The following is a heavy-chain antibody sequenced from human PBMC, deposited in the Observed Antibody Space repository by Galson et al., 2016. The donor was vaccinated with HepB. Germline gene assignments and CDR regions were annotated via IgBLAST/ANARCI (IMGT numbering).Heavy chain of an antibody. J-gene: IGHJ3*02. CDR3: AKGKLKHDAFDS. V-gene: IGHV3-48*02. CDR1: GFTFNSYT. Sequence: SLRLSCAASGFTFNSYTMNWVRQAPGKGLEWVSYISNSSTIKYYADSVKGRFTISRDNAKNSLYLQMNSLRDEDTAVYYCAKGKLKHDAFDSWGQGTMVTVSS. CDR2: ISNSSTIK.